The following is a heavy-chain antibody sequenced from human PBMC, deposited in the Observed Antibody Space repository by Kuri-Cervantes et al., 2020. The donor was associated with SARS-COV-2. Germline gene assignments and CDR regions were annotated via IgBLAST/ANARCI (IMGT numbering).Heavy chain of an antibody. J-gene: IGHJ5*02. CDR3: AKIAGCNSGWYDD. D-gene: IGHD6-19*01. V-gene: IGHV3-30-3*02. CDR1: GFTFSNYA. Sequence: GGSLRLSCAVSGFTFSNYATHWVRQAPGKGLEWVAVISDDGSNKFYADSVKGRFTISRDNSKNTLYLQMNSLRAEDTAVYYCAKIAGCNSGWYDDWGQGTLVTVSS. CDR2: ISDDGSNK.